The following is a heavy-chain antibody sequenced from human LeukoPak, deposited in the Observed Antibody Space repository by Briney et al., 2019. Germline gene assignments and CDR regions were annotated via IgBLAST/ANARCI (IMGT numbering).Heavy chain of an antibody. D-gene: IGHD3-10*01. V-gene: IGHV4-59*01. J-gene: IGHJ3*02. Sequence: SETLSLTCTVSGGSISSYYWSWIRQPPGKGLEWIGYIYYSGSTNYNPPLKSRVTISVDTSKNQFSLKLSSVTAADTAVYYCARAPGGYAFDIWGQGTMVTVSS. CDR1: GGSISSYY. CDR3: ARAPGGYAFDI. CDR2: IYYSGST.